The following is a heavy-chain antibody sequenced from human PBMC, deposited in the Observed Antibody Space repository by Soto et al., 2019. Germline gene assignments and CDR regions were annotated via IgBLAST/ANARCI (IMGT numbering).Heavy chain of an antibody. CDR2: INHSGST. V-gene: IGHV4-34*01. D-gene: IGHD6-13*01. J-gene: IGHJ4*02. CDR3: AREIAAAEIDY. Sequence: SEILSLTCAVYGWSFSGYYWSWIRQPPGKGLEWIGEINHSGSTNYNPSLKSRVTISVDTSKNQFSLKLSSVTAADTAVYYCAREIAAAEIDYWGQGTLVTVSS. CDR1: GWSFSGYY.